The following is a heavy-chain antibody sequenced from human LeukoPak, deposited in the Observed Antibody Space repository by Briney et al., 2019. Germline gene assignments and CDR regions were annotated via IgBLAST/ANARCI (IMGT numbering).Heavy chain of an antibody. CDR3: ARVGCSTSCYGFGYFYYYMDV. D-gene: IGHD2-2*01. CDR1: GFTFSTYG. J-gene: IGHJ6*03. Sequence: GRSLRLSCAASGFTFSTYGMHWVRQAPGKGLEGVAVISYDGSSQYYADSVKGRFTFSSDNSKNKLYLQMNSLRAEDTAVYYCARVGCSTSCYGFGYFYYYMDVRGKGTTVTVCS. V-gene: IGHV3-30*03. CDR2: ISYDGSSQ.